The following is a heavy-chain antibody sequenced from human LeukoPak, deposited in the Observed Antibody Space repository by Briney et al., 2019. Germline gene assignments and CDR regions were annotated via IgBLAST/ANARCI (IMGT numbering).Heavy chain of an antibody. Sequence: GGSLRLSCAASGFTFSSYVMSRVRQAPGKGLEWVSGISGSGGSTYYADSVKGRFTISRDNSKRTLYLRMNSLRAEDTAVYYCAKDVDIVATINGGFDYWGQGTLVTVSS. V-gene: IGHV3-23*01. CDR3: AKDVDIVATINGGFDY. CDR2: ISGSGGST. J-gene: IGHJ4*02. CDR1: GFTFSSYV. D-gene: IGHD5-12*01.